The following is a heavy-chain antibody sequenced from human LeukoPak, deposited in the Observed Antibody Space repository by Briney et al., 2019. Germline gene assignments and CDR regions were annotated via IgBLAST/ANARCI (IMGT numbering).Heavy chain of an antibody. V-gene: IGHV3-30*18. CDR2: ISYDGSNK. J-gene: IGHJ6*02. CDR1: GFTFSSYG. Sequence: PGGSLRLSCAASGFTFSSYGMHWVRQAPGKGLEWVAVISYDGSNKYYADSVKGRFTISRDNSKNTLYLQMNSLRAEDTAVYYCAKDRGGYYGMDVWGQGTTVTVSS. D-gene: IGHD3-10*01. CDR3: AKDRGGYYGMDV.